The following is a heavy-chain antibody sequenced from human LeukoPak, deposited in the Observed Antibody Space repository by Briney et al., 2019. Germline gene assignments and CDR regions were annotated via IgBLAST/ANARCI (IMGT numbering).Heavy chain of an antibody. CDR1: GGSFSGYY. Sequence: SETLSLTCAVYGGSFSGYYWSWIRQPPGKGLEWIGEINHSGSTNYNPSLKSRVTISVDTSKNQFSLKLSSVTAADTAVYYCARRDGYFFLSDYYYYGMDVWGQGTTVTVSS. CDR3: ARRDGYFFLSDYYYYGMDV. D-gene: IGHD5-24*01. CDR2: INHSGST. V-gene: IGHV4-34*01. J-gene: IGHJ6*02.